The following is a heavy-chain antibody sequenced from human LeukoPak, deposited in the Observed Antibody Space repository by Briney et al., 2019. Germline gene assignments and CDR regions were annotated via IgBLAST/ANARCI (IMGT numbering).Heavy chain of an antibody. V-gene: IGHV4-59*01. CDR2: IYYSGST. D-gene: IGHD3-9*01. CDR1: GGSISSYY. J-gene: IGHJ4*02. Sequence: SETLSLTCTVSGGSISSYYWSWIRQPPGKGLEWIGYIYYSGSTNYNPSLKSRVTISVDTSKNQFSLMLTSVTAADTAVYYCARDGYYNPLDYWGQGTLVTVSS. CDR3: ARDGYYNPLDY.